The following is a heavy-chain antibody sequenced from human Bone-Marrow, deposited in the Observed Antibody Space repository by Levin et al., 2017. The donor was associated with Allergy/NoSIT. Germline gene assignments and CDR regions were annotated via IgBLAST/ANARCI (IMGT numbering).Heavy chain of an antibody. V-gene: IGHV4-31*03. J-gene: IGHJ5*02. CDR1: GASVTTAGYY. D-gene: IGHD2-15*01. CDR3: ARETCFVQSPGGFEA. Sequence: SETLSLTCTVSGASVTTAGYYWTWIRQHPVKGLEWIGYIYNRANTHYNPSLSSRVSISVDTSQNQFSLTSTSLTAAATTVYYCARETCFVQSPGGFEAWGQGTLVTVSS. CDR2: IYNRANT.